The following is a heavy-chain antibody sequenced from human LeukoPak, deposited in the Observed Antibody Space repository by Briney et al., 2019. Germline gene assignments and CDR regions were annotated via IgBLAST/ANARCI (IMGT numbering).Heavy chain of an antibody. Sequence: PGGSLRLSCAASGFTFSTSAMHWVRQTPGKGLEGVALISYDGSQHYLADSLKGRFTISRDNSKNTLYLQMTSLRLDDTAMYYCARDPSSAPYSTYWAANYFDPWGQGTLVTVSS. D-gene: IGHD6-13*01. V-gene: IGHV3-30*04. CDR3: ARDPSSAPYSTYWAANYFDP. J-gene: IGHJ5*02. CDR1: GFTFSTSA. CDR2: ISYDGSQH.